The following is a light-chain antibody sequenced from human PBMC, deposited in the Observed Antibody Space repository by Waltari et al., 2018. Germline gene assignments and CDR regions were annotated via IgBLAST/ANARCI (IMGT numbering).Light chain of an antibody. Sequence: EIVLTQSPVTLSLSPGERASLSCRASQSVSSYLVWYQQKPGQAPRLLMYGASNRAPGIPARFGGSGSGTDFTLTISSLEPEDFAVYYCQQRSNWPPTFGQGTKVEFK. V-gene: IGKV3-11*01. CDR2: GAS. CDR1: QSVSSY. J-gene: IGKJ1*01. CDR3: QQRSNWPPT.